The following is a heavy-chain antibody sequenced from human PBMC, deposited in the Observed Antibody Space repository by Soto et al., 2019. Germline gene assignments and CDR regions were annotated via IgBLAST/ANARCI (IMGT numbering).Heavy chain of an antibody. D-gene: IGHD6-13*01. CDR1: GYTFTSYG. Sequence: GASVKVSCKASGYTFTSYGISWVRQAPGQGLEWMGWISAYNGNTNYAQKLQGRVTMTTDTSTSTAYMELRSLRSDDTAVYYCARDPEQTRVSGCFDPWGQGTLVTVSS. CDR2: ISAYNGNT. J-gene: IGHJ5*02. V-gene: IGHV1-18*04. CDR3: ARDPEQTRVSGCFDP.